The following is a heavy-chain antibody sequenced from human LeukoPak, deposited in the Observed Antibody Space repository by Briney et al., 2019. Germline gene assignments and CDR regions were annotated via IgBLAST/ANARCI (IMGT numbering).Heavy chain of an antibody. D-gene: IGHD1-26*01. J-gene: IGHJ4*02. CDR3: ARGYLIDY. CDR2: VYSGDRT. Sequence: PGGSLRLSCAASGFTVNSNYMSWVRQAPGKGLEWVSVVYSGDRTYYADSVKGRFTISRDDSPNTLYLLMNSLRAEDTAVYYCARGYLIDYWGQGTLVTVSS. V-gene: IGHV3-66*01. CDR1: GFTVNSNY.